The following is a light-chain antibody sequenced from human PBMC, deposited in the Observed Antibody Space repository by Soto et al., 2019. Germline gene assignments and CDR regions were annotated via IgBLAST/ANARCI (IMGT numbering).Light chain of an antibody. J-gene: IGKJ1*01. CDR1: QSLVDSDGNTC. CDR3: KQGSRWPWT. Sequence: EVAMTPSPLSLPVTLGQSSSISCRSSQSLVDSDGNTCLVWFQQRPGQAPRRLIYSVSSWDCGVPDRFSGSGSGTDFTLKISRVEAEDVGLYYCKQGSRWPWTFGQGTKVDI. CDR2: SVS. V-gene: IGKV2D-30*01.